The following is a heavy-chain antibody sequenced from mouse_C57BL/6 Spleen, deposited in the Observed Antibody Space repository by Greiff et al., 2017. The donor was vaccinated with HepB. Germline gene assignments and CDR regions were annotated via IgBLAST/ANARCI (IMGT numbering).Heavy chain of an antibody. J-gene: IGHJ1*03. Sequence: EVKLMESGGGLVQSGRSLRLSCATSGFTFSDFYMEWVRQAPGKGLEWIAASRNKANDYTTEYSASVKGRFIVSRDTSQSILYLQMNALRAEDTAIYYCARGGTGTSYFDVWGTGTTVTVSS. CDR1: GFTFSDFY. CDR2: SRNKANDYTT. D-gene: IGHD4-1*01. CDR3: ARGGTGTSYFDV. V-gene: IGHV7-1*01.